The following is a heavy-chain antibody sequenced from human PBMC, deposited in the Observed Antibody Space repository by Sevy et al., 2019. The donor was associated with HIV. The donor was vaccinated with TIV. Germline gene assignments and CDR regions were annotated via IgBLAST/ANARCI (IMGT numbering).Heavy chain of an antibody. CDR3: ASAREYYSDNSGYLDY. CDR1: GSTLTALS. D-gene: IGHD3-22*01. Sequence: ASVKVSCKVSGSTLTALSMHWVRQAPAKGREWMGRFDPEDGETIYEQKFQGRGIMTEDTSTDTAYVDLSNLRSEDTAVYYCASAREYYSDNSGYLDYGGQGTLVTVSS. J-gene: IGHJ4*02. V-gene: IGHV1-24*01. CDR2: FDPEDGET.